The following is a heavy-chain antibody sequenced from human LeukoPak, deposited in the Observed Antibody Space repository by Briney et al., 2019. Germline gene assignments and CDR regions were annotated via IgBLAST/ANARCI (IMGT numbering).Heavy chain of an antibody. CDR2: IGSSSDYL. Sequence: GGSLRLSCAASGFTFSSYNMNWVRQAPGKGLEWVSSIGSSSDYLYYADSVKGRFTISRDNAKNSMYLQMNSLRAEDTAVYYCASSSGNWKLDYWGQGTLVIVSS. CDR1: GFTFSSYN. CDR3: ASSSGNWKLDY. D-gene: IGHD3-3*01. V-gene: IGHV3-21*01. J-gene: IGHJ4*02.